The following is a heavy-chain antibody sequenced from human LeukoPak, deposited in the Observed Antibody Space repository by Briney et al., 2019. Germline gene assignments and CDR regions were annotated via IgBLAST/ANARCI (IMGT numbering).Heavy chain of an antibody. D-gene: IGHD3-22*01. J-gene: IGHJ5*02. CDR2: IYYSGST. Sequence: SETLSLTCTVSGGSISSYYWSWIRQPPGKGLEWIGYIYYSGSTNYNPSLKSRVTISVDTSKNQFSLKLSSVTAADTAVYYCARDVLLPNYYDSSGYSEAWGQGTLVTVSS. CDR3: ARDVLLPNYYDSSGYSEA. CDR1: GGSISSYY. V-gene: IGHV4-59*01.